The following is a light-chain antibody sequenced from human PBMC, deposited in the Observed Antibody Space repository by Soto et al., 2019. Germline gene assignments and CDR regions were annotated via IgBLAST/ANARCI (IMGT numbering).Light chain of an antibody. J-gene: IGKJ2*01. V-gene: IGKV3-20*01. CDR1: QSVSSNF. CDR2: GAS. CDR3: HQYGSSPYT. Sequence: EIVLTQSPGTLSLSPGERATLSCRASQSVSSNFLTWYQQKPGQAPRLLIYGASSRATGIPDRFSGSGAETAFTLTISRLEPEDFAVYYCHQYGSSPYTFGQGSKLEI.